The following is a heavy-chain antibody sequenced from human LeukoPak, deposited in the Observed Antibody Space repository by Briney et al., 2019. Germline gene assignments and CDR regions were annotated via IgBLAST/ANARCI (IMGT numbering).Heavy chain of an antibody. Sequence: GGSLRVSCAASGFTFSGYGMHWVRQAPGKGLEWVALIRDDGKQTYYAVSVNGRFTISRDNSKNMLVVHMNSLRPDDTAVYYCARLRSAGIGSYLDYWGQGTLVTVSS. D-gene: IGHD1-26*01. CDR1: GFTFSGYG. CDR3: ARLRSAGIGSYLDY. V-gene: IGHV3-30*02. J-gene: IGHJ4*02. CDR2: IRDDGKQT.